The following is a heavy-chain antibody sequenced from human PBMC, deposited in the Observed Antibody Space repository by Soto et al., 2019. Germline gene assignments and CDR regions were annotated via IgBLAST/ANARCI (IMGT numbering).Heavy chain of an antibody. J-gene: IGHJ6*02. V-gene: IGHV3-30*18. CDR2: IAYDGNEK. Sequence: QVQLVESGGGVVQPGTSLRLSCAASGFTFKTHAMHWVRQAPGKGLEGMAVIAYDGNEKFYADSVKGRFTISRDNSKNALYLQINTLRNEDTAVYYCGKEVGDYVPYYYGVDVWGHGTTVTVSS. CDR3: GKEVGDYVPYYYGVDV. CDR1: GFTFKTHA. D-gene: IGHD1-26*01.